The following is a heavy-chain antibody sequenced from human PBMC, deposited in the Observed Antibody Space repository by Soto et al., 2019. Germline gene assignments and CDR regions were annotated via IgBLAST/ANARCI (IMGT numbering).Heavy chain of an antibody. V-gene: IGHV3-23*01. D-gene: IGHD3-22*01. CDR3: AKDLDINNYYDSSGLV. J-gene: IGHJ6*02. CDR1: GFTFSSYA. Sequence: GGSLRLSCAASGFTFSSYAMSWVRQAPGKGLEWVSAISGSGGSTYYADSVKGRFTISRDNSKNTLYLQMNSLRAEDTAVYYCAKDLDINNYYDSSGLVWGQGTTVTVS. CDR2: ISGSGGST.